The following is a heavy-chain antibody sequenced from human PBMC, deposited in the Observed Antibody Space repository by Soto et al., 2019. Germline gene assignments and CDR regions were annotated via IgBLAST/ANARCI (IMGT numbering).Heavy chain of an antibody. Sequence: PGGSLRLSCAASGFTFSSYAMSWVRHAPRKGLEWVSAISGSGGSTYYADSVKGRFTISRDNSKNTLYLQMNSQISEDTAVYYCATDYRDSIAAAGTGSFDYWGQGTLVTVSS. V-gene: IGHV3-23*01. CDR1: GFTFSSYA. J-gene: IGHJ4*02. D-gene: IGHD6-13*01. CDR3: ATDYRDSIAAAGTGSFDY. CDR2: ISGSGGST.